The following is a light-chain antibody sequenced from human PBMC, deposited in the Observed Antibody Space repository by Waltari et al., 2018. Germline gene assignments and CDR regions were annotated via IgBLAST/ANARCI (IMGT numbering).Light chain of an antibody. CDR3: QQYNNWPPQDA. CDR1: QSVGGN. V-gene: IGKV3-15*01. Sequence: EIVMTQSPATLCVSAGETATLSCRASQSVGGNLAWYQQKPGQAPRLLRYAASTRATGIPGRFSGSGSGTEFTLTISSLQSEDFAIYYCQQYNNWPPQDAFGQGTKLEIK. CDR2: AAS. J-gene: IGKJ2*01.